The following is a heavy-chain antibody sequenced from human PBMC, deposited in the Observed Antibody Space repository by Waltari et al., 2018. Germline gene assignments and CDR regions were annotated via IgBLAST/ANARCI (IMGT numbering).Heavy chain of an antibody. Sequence: QVQLVESGGGVVQPGRSLRLSCAASGFTFSSYGMHWVRQAPGKGLEWVEFISYDGSKKYYADSVKGRFTISRDNSKNTLYLQMNSLRAEDTAVYYCAKGALRFYYFDYWGQGTLVTVSS. D-gene: IGHD3-3*01. CDR1: GFTFSSYG. J-gene: IGHJ4*02. V-gene: IGHV3-30*18. CDR3: AKGALRFYYFDY. CDR2: ISYDGSKK.